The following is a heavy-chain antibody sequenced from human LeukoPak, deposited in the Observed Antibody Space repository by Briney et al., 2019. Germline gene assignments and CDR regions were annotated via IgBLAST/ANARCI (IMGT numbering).Heavy chain of an antibody. D-gene: IGHD4-17*01. J-gene: IGHJ4*02. CDR3: ARSATVTTGYFDY. V-gene: IGHV4-39*07. Sequence: SETLSLTCSVSGGSISSTGHYWGWIRQSPEKGLDWIGSIYSNGNTYYNPSVKSRVTMSVDTSKNQFSLKLTSMTAAETAVYYCARSATVTTGYFDYWGQGALFTVSS. CDR1: GGSISSTGHY. CDR2: IYSNGNT.